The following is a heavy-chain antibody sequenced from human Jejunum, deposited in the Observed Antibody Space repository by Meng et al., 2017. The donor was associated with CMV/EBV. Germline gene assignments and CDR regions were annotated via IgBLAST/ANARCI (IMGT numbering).Heavy chain of an antibody. V-gene: IGHV3-7*03. Sequence: SGFTFSNYWMTWVRQAPGKGLEWVANIRQDGSEKYYVDSVKGRFTISRDNAKNSLYLQMNSLRAEDTAVYYCAKEEGYTRPHYFDYWGQGTLVTVSS. CDR2: IRQDGSEK. CDR3: AKEEGYTRPHYFDY. J-gene: IGHJ4*02. CDR1: GFTFSNYW. D-gene: IGHD6-13*01.